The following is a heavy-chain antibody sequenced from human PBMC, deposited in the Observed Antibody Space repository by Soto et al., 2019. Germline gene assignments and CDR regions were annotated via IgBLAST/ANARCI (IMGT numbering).Heavy chain of an antibody. D-gene: IGHD3-10*01. J-gene: IGHJ4*02. CDR3: AVGGSGSYPGLAH. V-gene: IGHV1-18*01. CDR1: GYTFTNKG. CDR2: ISAYNDNT. Sequence: QVQLVQSGAEVKKPGASVKVSCKTSGYTFTNKGFTWVRQAPGQGLDWMGWISAYNDNTNYAQKFQGRVTMTTDTSTSTAYMELGSLTSDDTAVYYCAVGGSGSYPGLAHWGQGTLVTISS.